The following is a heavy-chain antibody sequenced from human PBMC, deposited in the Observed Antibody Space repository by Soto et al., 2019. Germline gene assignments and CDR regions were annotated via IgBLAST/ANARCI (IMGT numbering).Heavy chain of an antibody. CDR2: IIPIFGTA. D-gene: IGHD3-22*01. CDR3: ARVHRNYYDSSGYHISYYFGY. J-gene: IGHJ4*02. CDR1: VGTFSSYA. Sequence: SSVNVSCKASVGTFSSYAISWVRQAPGQGLEWMGGIIPIFGTANYAQKFQGRLTITADESTSPAYMELRSLRSEDTDVYYSARVHRNYYDSSGYHISYYFGYWGQGTLVTVSS. V-gene: IGHV1-69*13.